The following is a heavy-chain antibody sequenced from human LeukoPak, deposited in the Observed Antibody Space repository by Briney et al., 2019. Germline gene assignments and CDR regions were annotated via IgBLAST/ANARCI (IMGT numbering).Heavy chain of an antibody. CDR3: ARDCSGGSCYPPTSRWFDP. Sequence: ASVKVSCKVSGYTLTELSMHWVRQAPGKGLEWMGGFDPEDGETIYAQKFQGRVTMTEDTSTDTAYMELSSLRSEDTAVYYCARDCSGGSCYPPTSRWFDPWGQGTLVTVSS. CDR2: FDPEDGET. CDR1: GYTLTELS. V-gene: IGHV1-24*01. J-gene: IGHJ5*02. D-gene: IGHD2-15*01.